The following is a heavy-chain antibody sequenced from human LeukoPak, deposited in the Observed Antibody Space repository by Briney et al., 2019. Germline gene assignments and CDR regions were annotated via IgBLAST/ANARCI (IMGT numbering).Heavy chain of an antibody. Sequence: GGSLRLSCAASGFTFSSYWMHWVRQAPGKGLVWVSRINSDGSSTSYADSVKGRFTISRDNAKNTLCLLMNSLRAEDTAVYYCARGQQSGSYFYYGLDVWGQGTTVTVSS. V-gene: IGHV3-74*01. D-gene: IGHD1-26*01. CDR1: GFTFSSYW. CDR3: ARGQQSGSYFYYGLDV. CDR2: INSDGSST. J-gene: IGHJ6*02.